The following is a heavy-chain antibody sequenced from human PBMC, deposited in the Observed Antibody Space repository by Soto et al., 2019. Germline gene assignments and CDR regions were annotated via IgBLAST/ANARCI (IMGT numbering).Heavy chain of an antibody. CDR2: SIPIFGTA. CDR1: GGTFSSYA. V-gene: IGHV1-69*01. CDR3: TGDRVHPISSSCYRGDY. J-gene: IGHJ4*02. Sequence: QVQLVQSGAEVKKPGSSVKVSCKASGGTFSSYAISWVRQAPGQGLEWMGGSIPIFGTANYAQKFQGRVTITADETTSTAYMELSSLRSEDTAVYYCTGDRVHPISSSCYRGDYWGRRTLVTVSS. D-gene: IGHD6-13*01.